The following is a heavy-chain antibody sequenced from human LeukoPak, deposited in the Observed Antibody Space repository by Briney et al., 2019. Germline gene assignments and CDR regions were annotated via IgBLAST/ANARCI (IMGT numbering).Heavy chain of an antibody. CDR3: ARVVCSSTSCASYYFDY. CDR1: GGSISSGDYY. CDR2: IYYSGST. J-gene: IGHJ4*02. Sequence: SETLSLTCTVSGGSISSGDYYWSWIRQPPGKGLEGIGYIYYSGSTYYNPSLKSRVTISVDTSKNQFSLKLSSVTAADTAVYYCARVVCSSTSCASYYFDYWGQGTLVTVSS. V-gene: IGHV4-30-4*01. D-gene: IGHD2-2*01.